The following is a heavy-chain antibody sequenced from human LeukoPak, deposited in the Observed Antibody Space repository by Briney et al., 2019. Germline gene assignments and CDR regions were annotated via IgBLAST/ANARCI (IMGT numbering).Heavy chain of an antibody. Sequence: PSETLSLTRTVSGGSISSNSYYWSWIRQPPGKGLEWIGYIYYSGSTNYNPSLKSRVTISVDTSKNQFSLKLSSVTAADTAVYYCARGKEVVDWFYWGQGTLVTVSS. D-gene: IGHD3-9*01. J-gene: IGHJ4*02. V-gene: IGHV4-61*01. CDR2: IYYSGST. CDR3: ARGKEVVDWFY. CDR1: GGSISSNSYY.